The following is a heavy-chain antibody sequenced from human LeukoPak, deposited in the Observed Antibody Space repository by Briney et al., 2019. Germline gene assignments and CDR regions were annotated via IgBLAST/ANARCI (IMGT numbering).Heavy chain of an antibody. J-gene: IGHJ4*02. V-gene: IGHV4/OR15-8*01. Sequence: SEALSLTCDVSGGSIDSTNWWNWVRQPPGEGLEWIGEIHHDGRINYNPSLKSRVTLSVDKSKNQFSLRLNSVTAADTAMYYCARSHDHLWGNYPDYWGQGTLVTVSS. CDR2: IHHDGRI. CDR3: ARSHDHLWGNYPDY. CDR1: GGSIDSTNW. D-gene: IGHD3-16*02.